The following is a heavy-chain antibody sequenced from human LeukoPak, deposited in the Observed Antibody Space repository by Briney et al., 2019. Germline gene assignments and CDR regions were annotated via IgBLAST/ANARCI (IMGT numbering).Heavy chain of an antibody. CDR2: IKKDGSEK. Sequence: GGSLRLSCAASGFTFSSYWMSWVRQAPGKGLEWVANIKKDGSEKYYVDSVKGRFTISRDNAKTSLYLQMNSLRAKDTAVYYCARDLSSGYGFDYWGQGTLVTVSS. CDR3: ARDLSSGYGFDY. D-gene: IGHD3-22*01. CDR1: GFTFSSYW. V-gene: IGHV3-7*01. J-gene: IGHJ4*02.